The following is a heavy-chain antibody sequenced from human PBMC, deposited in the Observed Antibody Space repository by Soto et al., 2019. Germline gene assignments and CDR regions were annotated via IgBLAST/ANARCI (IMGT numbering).Heavy chain of an antibody. V-gene: IGHV3-9*01. Sequence: SLRLSCAASGFTFDDYAMHWVRQAPGKGLEWVSGISWNSGSIGYADSVKGRFTISRDNAKNSLYLQMNSLRAEDTALYYCAKGKKRRDGYNDSYYYYGMDVWGQGTTVTVSS. D-gene: IGHD5-12*01. CDR2: ISWNSGSI. CDR3: AKGKKRRDGYNDSYYYYGMDV. CDR1: GFTFDDYA. J-gene: IGHJ6*02.